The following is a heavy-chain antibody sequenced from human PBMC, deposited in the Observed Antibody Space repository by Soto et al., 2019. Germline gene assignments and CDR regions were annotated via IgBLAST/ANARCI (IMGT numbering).Heavy chain of an antibody. J-gene: IGHJ4*02. CDR3: ASRDPGTSVDY. CDR1: DGSMSSGGYY. V-gene: IGHV4-30-4*08. CDR2: IHYSGST. Sequence: SETLSLTCSVSDGSMSSGGYYWSWIRQPPGKGLEWIGLIHYSGSTNYNPSLKSRVTISLDKSENQFSLKVTSLTAADTAVYYCASRDPGTSVDYWGQGTLVTVSS. D-gene: IGHD1-7*01.